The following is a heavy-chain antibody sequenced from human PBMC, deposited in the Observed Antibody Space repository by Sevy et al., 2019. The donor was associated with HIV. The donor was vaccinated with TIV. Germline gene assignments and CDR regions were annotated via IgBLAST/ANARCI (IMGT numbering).Heavy chain of an antibody. J-gene: IGHJ4*02. CDR3: ARAYCSGGRCYSLAY. CDR1: GYTFTTHR. CDR2: ISPHNGDT. V-gene: IGHV1-18*01. Sequence: ALVKVSCKISGYTFTTHRITWVRQAPGQGLEWMGWISPHNGDTDYAQKLQDRITMITDTSTTTVYMELTSLRSDDTAVYYCARAYCSGGRCYSLAYWGQGTLVTVSS. D-gene: IGHD2-15*01.